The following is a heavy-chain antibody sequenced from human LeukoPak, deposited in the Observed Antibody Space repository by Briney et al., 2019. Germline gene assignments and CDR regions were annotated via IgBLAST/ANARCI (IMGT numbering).Heavy chain of an antibody. V-gene: IGHV3-21*05. J-gene: IGHJ4*02. Sequence: GGSLRLSCAASGFTFSSYEMNWVRQAPGKGLEWVSYISSSSSYIYYADSLKGRFTISRDNAKKSLYLQMNSLRAEDTAVYYCARGIAAAGTVYWGQGTLVTVSS. CDR3: ARGIAAAGTVY. D-gene: IGHD6-13*01. CDR1: GFTFSSYE. CDR2: ISSSSSYI.